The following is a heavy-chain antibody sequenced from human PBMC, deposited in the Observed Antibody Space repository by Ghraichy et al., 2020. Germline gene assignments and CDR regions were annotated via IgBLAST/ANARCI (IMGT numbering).Heavy chain of an antibody. J-gene: IGHJ3*02. CDR1: GGSISDNTYY. V-gene: IGHV4-39*07. CDR3: AREYPTRFNFRPKDGAFDI. Sequence: GSLSLTCIVSGGSISDNTYYWGWIRQPPGKGLQWIGNIYFSGSAFYNPSLKSRVTISLDTSRNQFSLKVHSLTAADTAVYFCAREYPTRFNFRPKDGAFDIWGQGAMVTVSS. D-gene: IGHD2/OR15-2a*01. CDR2: IYFSGSA.